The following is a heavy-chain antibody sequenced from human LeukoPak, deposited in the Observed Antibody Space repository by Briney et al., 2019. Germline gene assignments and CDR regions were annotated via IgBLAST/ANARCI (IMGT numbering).Heavy chain of an antibody. Sequence: SETLSLTCTVSGGSISSYYWSWIRQPPGKGLEWIGYIYYSGSTNYNPSLKRRVTISVDTSKNQFSLKLSSVTAADTAVYYRARGGDPGVTEEYNWFDPWGQGTLVTVSS. D-gene: IGHD7-27*01. V-gene: IGHV4-59*01. CDR2: IYYSGST. CDR1: GGSISSYY. CDR3: ARGGDPGVTEEYNWFDP. J-gene: IGHJ5*02.